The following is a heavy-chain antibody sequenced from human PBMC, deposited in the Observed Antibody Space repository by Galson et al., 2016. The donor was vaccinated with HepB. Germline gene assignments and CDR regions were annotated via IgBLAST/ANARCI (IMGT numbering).Heavy chain of an antibody. J-gene: IGHJ4*02. CDR1: GFSLSTSGVG. CDR2: IYWDDDK. Sequence: PALVKPTQTLTLVCTFSGFSLSTSGVGVGWIRQPPGKALEWLAVIYWDDDKRYSPSLKSRLTITKDTSKNQVVLTMTNVHPVDTASFYCAQTKTEQRFLQLPRRYGGYYFDYWGQGIPVIVSS. CDR3: AQTKTEQRFLQLPRRYGGYYFDY. D-gene: IGHD5-24*01. V-gene: IGHV2-5*02.